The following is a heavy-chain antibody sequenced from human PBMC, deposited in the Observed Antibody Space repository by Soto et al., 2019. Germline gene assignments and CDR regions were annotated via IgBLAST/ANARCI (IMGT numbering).Heavy chain of an antibody. D-gene: IGHD6-13*01. V-gene: IGHV4-31*03. CDR3: ARWAHHAAAGSVYFDY. CDR1: GGSISSGGYY. Sequence: SETLSLTCTVSGGSISSGGYYWSWIRQHPGKGLEWIGYIYYSGSTYYNPSLKSRVTISVDTSKNQFSLKLSSVTAADTAVYYCARWAHHAAAGSVYFDYWGQGTLVTVSS. J-gene: IGHJ4*02. CDR2: IYYSGST.